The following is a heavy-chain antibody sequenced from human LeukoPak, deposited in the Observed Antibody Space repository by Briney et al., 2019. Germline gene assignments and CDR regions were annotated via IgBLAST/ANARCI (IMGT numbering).Heavy chain of an antibody. CDR3: ARFLHYYDSSGYYLDY. Sequence: GGSLRLSCAASGFTFSNYAIHWVLQAPGEGLEYVSALSSNGGSTYYANSVKGRFTISRDNSKNTLYLQMGSLRAEDMAVYYCARFLHYYDSSGYYLDYWGQGTLVTVSS. CDR1: GFTFSNYA. CDR2: LSSNGGST. D-gene: IGHD3-22*01. J-gene: IGHJ4*02. V-gene: IGHV3-64*01.